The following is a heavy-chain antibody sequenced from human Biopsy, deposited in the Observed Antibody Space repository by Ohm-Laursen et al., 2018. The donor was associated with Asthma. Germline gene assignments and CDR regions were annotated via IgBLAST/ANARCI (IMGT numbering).Heavy chain of an antibody. D-gene: IGHD4-17*01. Sequence: SHTLSLTCTISGFYMDTNSYSWGWMRQPPGKGLEGIGSVFYTGITYYNPSLERRVSMSVDTPKSQFFLEVNSVTAPDTAVYYGARRPNNGDYSYWSFDLWGRGTLVTVSS. CDR1: GFYMDTNSYS. CDR3: ARRPNNGDYSYWSFDL. J-gene: IGHJ2*01. V-gene: IGHV4-39*01. CDR2: VFYTGIT.